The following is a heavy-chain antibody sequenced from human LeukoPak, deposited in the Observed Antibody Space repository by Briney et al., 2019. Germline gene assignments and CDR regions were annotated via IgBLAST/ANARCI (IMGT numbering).Heavy chain of an antibody. V-gene: IGHV1-18*01. CDR3: ARDPSNTSGYNAWFDY. D-gene: IGHD3-22*01. J-gene: IGHJ5*01. CDR2: ISCYNGNT. Sequence: ASVQVSCKTSASTFTRYGISWVRQAPGQGLEWMGWISCYNGNTHYAQSYQGRLTMTTDTSTSTAYMELRSLRSDDTAVYYCARDPSNTSGYNAWFDYWGQGTLVTVSS. CDR1: ASTFTRYG.